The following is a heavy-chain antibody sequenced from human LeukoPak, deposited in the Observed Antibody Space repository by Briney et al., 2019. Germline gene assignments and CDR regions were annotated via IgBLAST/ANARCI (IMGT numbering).Heavy chain of an antibody. V-gene: IGHV3-33*08. J-gene: IGHJ4*02. CDR2: IWSDGSNK. D-gene: IGHD6-13*01. CDR1: GFIFSNYG. Sequence: PGGSLRLSCAASGFIFSNYGMSWVRQAPGKGLEWVAVIWSDGSNKYYADSVKGRFTISRDNSENTLYLQMNTLRADDTAVYFCASAAGPFDHWGQGTLVTVSS. CDR3: ASAAGPFDH.